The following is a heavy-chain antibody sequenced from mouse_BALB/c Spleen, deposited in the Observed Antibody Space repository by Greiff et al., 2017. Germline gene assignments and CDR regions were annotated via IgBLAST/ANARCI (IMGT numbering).Heavy chain of an antibody. V-gene: IGHV5-9-3*01. CDR2: ISSGGSYT. Sequence: EVKVVESGGGLVKPGGSLKLSCAASGFTFSSYAMSWVRQTPEKRLEWVATISSGGSYTYYPDSVKGRFTISRDNAKNTLYLQMSSLRSEDTAMYYCARQNGNQYYFDYWGQGTTRTVSS. D-gene: IGHD2-1*01. CDR1: GFTFSSYA. CDR3: ARQNGNQYYFDY. J-gene: IGHJ2*01.